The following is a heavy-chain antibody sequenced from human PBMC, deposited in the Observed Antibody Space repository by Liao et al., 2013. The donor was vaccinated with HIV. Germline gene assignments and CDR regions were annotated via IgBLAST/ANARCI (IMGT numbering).Heavy chain of an antibody. CDR2: IYYTGST. J-gene: IGHJ4*01. CDR3: ARGPTYTSSSGGTFDL. Sequence: QLQLQESGPGLVRPSETLSLTCIVSSGSISSNTYYWGWIRQPPGKGLEWIGNIYYTGSTYYNPSLKSRVTISIDTSKNQFSLNLSSVTAADTAVYYCARGPTYTSSSGGTFDLWGQGNWSPSPQ. D-gene: IGHD6-6*01. V-gene: IGHV4-39*07. CDR1: SGSISSNTYY.